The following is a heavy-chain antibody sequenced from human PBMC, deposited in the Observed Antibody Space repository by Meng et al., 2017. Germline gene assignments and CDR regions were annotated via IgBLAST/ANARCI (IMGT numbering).Heavy chain of an antibody. J-gene: IGHJ4*02. Sequence: SLKISCAASGFTFDDYAMHWVRQAPGKGLEWVSGISWNSGSIGYADSVKGRFTISRDNAKNSLHLQMNSLRAEDTALYYCAKDISPGIAVAGQGNYFDYWGQGTLVTVSS. CDR1: GFTFDDYA. D-gene: IGHD6-19*01. CDR3: AKDISPGIAVAGQGNYFDY. V-gene: IGHV3-9*01. CDR2: ISWNSGSI.